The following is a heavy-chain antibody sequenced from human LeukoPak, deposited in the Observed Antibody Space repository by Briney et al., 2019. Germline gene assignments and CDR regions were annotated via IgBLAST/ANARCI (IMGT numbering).Heavy chain of an antibody. CDR2: IYPRGST. V-gene: IGHV4-30-2*01. D-gene: IGHD7-27*01. J-gene: IGHJ4*02. CDR1: GGSVSSGSYS. CDR3: ARFSPRAMGNYLDF. Sequence: SETLSLTCAVSGGSVSSGSYSWSWIRQPPGKGLEWIGYIYPRGSTYYNPSLKSRVILSLDKSANQFSLNLSSVTAADTAVYYCARFSPRAMGNYLDFWGQGTLVTVSS.